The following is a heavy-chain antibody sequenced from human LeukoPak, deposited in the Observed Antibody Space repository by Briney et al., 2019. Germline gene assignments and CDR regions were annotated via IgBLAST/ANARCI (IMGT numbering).Heavy chain of an antibody. CDR2: IGSKAYGGPA. J-gene: IGHJ4*02. D-gene: IGHD6-19*01. CDR3: TRTGLITVADYFDS. CDR1: GFTFGDYA. Sequence: GGSLRLSCTTSGFTFGDYAINWVRQAPGTGLEWVGFIGSKAYGGPAEFAASMKGRFTISRDDSKGVAYLQMNSLTTDDTAVYYCTRTGLITVADYFDSWGQGTLVTVSS. V-gene: IGHV3-49*04.